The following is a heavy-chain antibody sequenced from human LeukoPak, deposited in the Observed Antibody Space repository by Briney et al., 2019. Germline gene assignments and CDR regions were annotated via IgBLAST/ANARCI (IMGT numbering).Heavy chain of an antibody. CDR1: GGSFSGYY. Sequence: PSETLSLTCGVYGGSFSGYYWSWIRQPPGKGLEWIGEINPRGSTNYNPSLKSRVTLSADTSKNQFSLTLNSVTAADTAVYYCVRRRLGYYFDYWGQGTLVTVSS. V-gene: IGHV4-34*01. J-gene: IGHJ4*02. D-gene: IGHD5-24*01. CDR3: VRRRLGYYFDY. CDR2: INPRGST.